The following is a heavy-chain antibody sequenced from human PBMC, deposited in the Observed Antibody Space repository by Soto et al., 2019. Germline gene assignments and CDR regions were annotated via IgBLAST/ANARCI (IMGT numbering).Heavy chain of an antibody. D-gene: IGHD5-18*01. J-gene: IGHJ5*02. V-gene: IGHV4-61*01. CDR1: GGSVSSGNYN. CDR3: ARIQVDTAMINWFDP. CDR2: IYYSGST. Sequence: QVQLQESGPGLVKPSETLSLTCTVSGGSVSSGNYNWSWIRPPPGKGLEWIGYIYYSGSTNYSPSLKSRATRSVDMSTNQFYLKLTSVTAADTAVYHCARIQVDTAMINWFDPWGQGTLVTVSS.